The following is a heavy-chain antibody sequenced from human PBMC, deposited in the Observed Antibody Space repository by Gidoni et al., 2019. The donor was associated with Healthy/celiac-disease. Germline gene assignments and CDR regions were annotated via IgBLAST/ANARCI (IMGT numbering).Heavy chain of an antibody. V-gene: IGHV3-33*01. CDR3: ARANYYDSSGYDDTIDY. CDR1: GFTFRSYG. J-gene: IGHJ4*02. CDR2: IWYDGSNK. D-gene: IGHD3-22*01. Sequence: QVQLVESGGGVVQPGRSLRLSCASSGFTFRSYGMHWVLQAPGKGLEWVAVIWYDGSNKYYADSVKGRFTISRDNYKNTLYLQMNSLRAEDTAVYYCARANYYDSSGYDDTIDYGGQGTLVTVSS.